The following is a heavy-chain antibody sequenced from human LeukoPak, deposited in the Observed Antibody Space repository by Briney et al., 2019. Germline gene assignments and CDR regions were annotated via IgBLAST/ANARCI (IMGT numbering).Heavy chain of an antibody. D-gene: IGHD3-22*01. J-gene: IGHJ3*02. CDR3: ARGNYYDSSGYYRFDAFDI. CDR2: ISSSGSTI. V-gene: IGHV3-48*03. CDR1: GFSFSSYE. Sequence: GGSLRLSCAASGFSFSSYEMNWFRQAPGKGLEWVSYISSSGSTIYYADSVKGRFTISRDNAKNSLYLQMNSLRAEDTAVYYCARGNYYDSSGYYRFDAFDIWGQGTMVSVSS.